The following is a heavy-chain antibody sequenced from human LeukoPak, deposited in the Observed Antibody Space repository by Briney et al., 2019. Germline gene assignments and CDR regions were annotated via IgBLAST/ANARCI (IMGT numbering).Heavy chain of an antibody. V-gene: IGHV3-21*01. D-gene: IGHD1-20*01. CDR3: ARDRELYITGARHPVEY. CDR2: ISSSSSYI. CDR1: GFTFCSYS. J-gene: IGHJ4*02. Sequence: GVSLSFSCAAYGFTFCSYSLNWLRQAQGQGLEWFLYISSSSSYIYYAYSGKGRFTMCRDNAKNSLYLRMNSLRAEDTAVYYCARDRELYITGARHPVEYWGQGTLVTVSS.